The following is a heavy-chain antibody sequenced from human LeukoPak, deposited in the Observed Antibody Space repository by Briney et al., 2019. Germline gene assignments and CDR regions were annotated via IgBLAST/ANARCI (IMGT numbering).Heavy chain of an antibody. CDR1: GYTFTSYD. Sequence: ASVKVSCKASGYTFTSYDINWVRQATGQGLEWMGWMNPNSGNTGYAQKFQGRVTITRNTSISTAYMELSSLRSEDTAVYYCARGLAVRCDFWSGYLDAFDIWGQGTMVTVSS. CDR3: ARGLAVRCDFWSGYLDAFDI. D-gene: IGHD3-3*01. J-gene: IGHJ3*02. CDR2: MNPNSGNT. V-gene: IGHV1-8*03.